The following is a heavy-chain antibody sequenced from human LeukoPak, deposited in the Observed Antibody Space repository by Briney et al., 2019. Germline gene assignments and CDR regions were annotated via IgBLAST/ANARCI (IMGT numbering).Heavy chain of an antibody. J-gene: IGHJ6*03. CDR2: ISRSSSYI. CDR3: AEVVMGYYMDV. CDR1: GFTFSSYS. Sequence: GGSLRLSCAASGFTFSSYSMNWVRQAPGKGLGWVSSISRSSSYIYYADSVKGRFTISRDNAKNSLYLQMNSLRAEDTAVYYCAEVVMGYYMDVWGKGTTVTVSS. V-gene: IGHV3-21*01. D-gene: IGHD2-21*01.